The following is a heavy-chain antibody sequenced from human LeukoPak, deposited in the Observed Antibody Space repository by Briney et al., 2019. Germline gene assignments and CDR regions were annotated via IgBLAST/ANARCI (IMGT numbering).Heavy chain of an antibody. D-gene: IGHD3-3*01. CDR3: ARGLVKVRFGHYYYCGMDV. J-gene: IGHJ6*02. CDR2: MNPNSGNT. CDR1: GYTFTSYD. V-gene: IGHV1-8*01. Sequence: ASVKVSCKASGYTFTSYDINWVRQATGQGLEWMGWMNPNSGNTGYAQKFQGRVTMTRNTSISTAYMELSSLRSEDTAVYYCARGLVKVRFGHYYYCGMDVWGQGTTVTVSS.